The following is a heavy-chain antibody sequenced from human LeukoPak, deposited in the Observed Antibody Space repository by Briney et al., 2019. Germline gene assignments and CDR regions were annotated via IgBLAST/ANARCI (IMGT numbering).Heavy chain of an antibody. CDR3: ARDFMVRGLYYYYMDV. Sequence: SETLSLTCTVSGGSISSSSYYWGWIRQPPGKGLEWIGSIYYSGSTYNNPSLKSRVTISVDTSKNQFSLKLSSVTAADTAVYYCARDFMVRGLYYYYMDVWGKGTTVTVSS. V-gene: IGHV4-39*07. CDR1: GGSISSSSYY. D-gene: IGHD3-10*01. CDR2: IYYSGST. J-gene: IGHJ6*03.